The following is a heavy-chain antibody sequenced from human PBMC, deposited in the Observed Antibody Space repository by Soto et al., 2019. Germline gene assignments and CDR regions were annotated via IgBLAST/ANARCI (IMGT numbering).Heavy chain of an antibody. V-gene: IGHV4-59*01. CDR2: IYYSGST. CDR3: ARDPGPGSGSYWGEDYYYYGMDV. D-gene: IGHD3-10*01. J-gene: IGHJ6*02. Sequence: PSETLSLTCTVSGGSISSYYWSLIRQPPGKGLEWIGYIYYSGSTNYNPSLKSRVTISVDTSKNQSSLKLSSVTAADTAVYYCARDPGPGSGSYWGEDYYYYGMDVWGQGTTVTVSS. CDR1: GGSISSYY.